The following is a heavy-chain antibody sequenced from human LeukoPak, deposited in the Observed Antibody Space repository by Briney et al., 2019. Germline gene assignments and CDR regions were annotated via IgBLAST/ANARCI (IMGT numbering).Heavy chain of an antibody. V-gene: IGHV1-46*01. D-gene: IGHD3-22*01. CDR2: ITPSAGST. J-gene: IGHJ4*02. Sequence: ASVKVSFKASGYTFTSYYMHWVRQAPGQGLEWMGIITPSAGSTSYAQKFQGRVTMTRDTSTSTVYMELSSLRSEDTAVYYCARGDYYDSSGYSHTDYWGQGTLVTVSS. CDR3: ARGDYYDSSGYSHTDY. CDR1: GYTFTSYY.